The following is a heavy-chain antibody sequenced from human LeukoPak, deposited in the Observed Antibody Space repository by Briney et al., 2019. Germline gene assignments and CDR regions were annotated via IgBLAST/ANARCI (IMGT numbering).Heavy chain of an antibody. CDR2: ISGSGSDT. J-gene: IGHJ4*02. CDR3: ARVGSIAAAGTPDY. V-gene: IGHV3-11*06. D-gene: IGHD6-13*01. CDR1: GFIFSDYY. Sequence: NPGGSLRLSCAAFGFIFSDYYMTWIRQAPGKGLEWLSYISGSGSDTNYADSVKGRFTTSRDNAKNSLYLQMNSLRAEDTAVYYCARVGSIAAAGTPDYWGQGTLVTVSS.